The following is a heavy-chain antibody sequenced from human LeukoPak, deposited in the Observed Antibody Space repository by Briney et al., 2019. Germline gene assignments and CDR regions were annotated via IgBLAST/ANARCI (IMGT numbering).Heavy chain of an antibody. V-gene: IGHV4-39*07. CDR1: GGSISSSSYY. Sequence: SETLSLTCTVSGGSISSSSYYWGWIRQPPGKGLEWIGSIYYSGSTYYNPSLKSRVTISVDTSRNQFSLKLSSVTAAGTAVYYCARAYSSSWSYYYYNIDVWGKGTTVTISS. J-gene: IGHJ6*03. CDR3: ARAYSSSWSYYYYNIDV. D-gene: IGHD6-13*01. CDR2: IYYSGST.